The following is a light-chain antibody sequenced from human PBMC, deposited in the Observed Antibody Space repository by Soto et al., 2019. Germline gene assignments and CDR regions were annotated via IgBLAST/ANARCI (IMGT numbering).Light chain of an antibody. Sequence: DIQMTQSPSTLSASVGDRVTITCRASQSISSWLAWYQQKPGKAPKLLIYDASSLESGVPSRFSDSGSGTEFTLTIISLQPDDFATYYCQQYNSYSRTFGQGTKVEIK. CDR3: QQYNSYSRT. CDR2: DAS. J-gene: IGKJ1*01. CDR1: QSISSW. V-gene: IGKV1-5*01.